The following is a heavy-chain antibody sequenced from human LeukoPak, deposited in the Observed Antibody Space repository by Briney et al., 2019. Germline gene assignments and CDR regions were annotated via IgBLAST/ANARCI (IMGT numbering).Heavy chain of an antibody. Sequence: GGSLRLSCAASGFTFDDYTMHWVRQAPGKGLEWVSLISWDGGSTYYADSVKGRFTISRDNSKNSLYLQMNSLRAEDTAVYYCARVKGTAMVFDYWGQGTLVTVSS. CDR1: GFTFDDYT. CDR2: ISWDGGST. J-gene: IGHJ4*02. V-gene: IGHV3-43*01. D-gene: IGHD5-18*01. CDR3: ARVKGTAMVFDY.